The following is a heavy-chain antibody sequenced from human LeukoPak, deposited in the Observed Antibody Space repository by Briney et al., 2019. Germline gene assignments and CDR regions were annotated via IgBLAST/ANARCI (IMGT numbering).Heavy chain of an antibody. D-gene: IGHD6-19*01. J-gene: IGHJ6*02. CDR1: GGSISIYY. CDR2: TYNSGST. V-gene: IGHV4-59*12. CDR3: ARGGVVVGSGWGRYYYYGMDV. Sequence: SETLSLTCTVSGGSISIYYWSWIRQPPGKGLEWIGYTYNSGSTNYNPSLKSRVTISVDTSKNQFSLKLSSETAADTAVYYCARGGVVVGSGWGRYYYYGMDVWGQGTTVTVSS.